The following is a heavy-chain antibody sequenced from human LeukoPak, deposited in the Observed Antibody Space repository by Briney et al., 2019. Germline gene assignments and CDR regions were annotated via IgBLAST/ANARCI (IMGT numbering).Heavy chain of an antibody. V-gene: IGHV3-48*04. CDR1: GFTFGSYS. Sequence: GGSLRLSCAASGFTFGSYSMNWVRQAPGKGLEWVSYISSSSTTIYYADSVKGRFTISRDNAKNSLYLQMNSLRAEDTAVYYCAELGITMIGGVWGKGTTVTISS. J-gene: IGHJ6*04. D-gene: IGHD3-10*02. CDR3: AELGITMIGGV. CDR2: ISSSSTTI.